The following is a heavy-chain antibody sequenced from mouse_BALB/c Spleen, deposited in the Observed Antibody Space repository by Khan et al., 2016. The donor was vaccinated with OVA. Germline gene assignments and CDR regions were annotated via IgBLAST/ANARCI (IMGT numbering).Heavy chain of an antibody. CDR3: GRRGCDGACLEY. CDR2: TSSAGSYT. Sequence: EVELVESGGGLVKPGGSLKLSCAASGFTFSYYAVSWVRLTPEKRLEWVATTSSAGSYTYYPDSVKGRVIISRDNAKNSLYLQMYSLRSEDSAILCCGRRGCDGACLEYWGQGTTGT. J-gene: IGHJ2*01. V-gene: IGHV5-9-3*01. CDR1: GFTFSYYA.